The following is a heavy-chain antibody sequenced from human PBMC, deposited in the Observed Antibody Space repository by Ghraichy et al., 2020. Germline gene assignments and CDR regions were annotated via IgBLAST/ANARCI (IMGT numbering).Heavy chain of an antibody. J-gene: IGHJ4*02. D-gene: IGHD6-25*01. CDR3: ARFSKSSAWYLHY. CDR1: GGSINDYY. CDR2: IYSSGSS. V-gene: IGHV4-59*01. Sequence: ESLNISCTVSGGSINDYYWAWIRQPPGEGLEWIGHIYSSGSSTYNPSLKSRLTISVETAKNQLSLKLSSMTAADTAVYYCARFSKSSAWYLHYWGQGTLVTVSS.